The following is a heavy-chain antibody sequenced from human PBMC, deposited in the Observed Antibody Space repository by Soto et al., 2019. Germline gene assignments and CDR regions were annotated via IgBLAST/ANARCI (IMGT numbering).Heavy chain of an antibody. Sequence: QVQLQESGPGLVKPSQTLSLTCTVSGGSITSGGFFWSWIRQHPGKCLEWIGHIYYSGSTSYNPSLKNRLTISLGASKNQFSLRLSSLTVADTAVYYCSRGFPTSPFDSWGQGTLVTVSS. V-gene: IGHV4-31*03. CDR1: GGSITSGGFF. CDR3: SRGFPTSPFDS. J-gene: IGHJ4*02. CDR2: IYYSGST.